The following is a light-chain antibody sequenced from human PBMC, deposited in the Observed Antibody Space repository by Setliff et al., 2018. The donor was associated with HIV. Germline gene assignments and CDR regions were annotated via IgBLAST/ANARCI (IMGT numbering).Light chain of an antibody. CDR2: EVT. CDR1: SSDVGGYNY. Sequence: QSGLTQPASVSGSPGQSITISCTGTSSDVGGYNYVSWYQHHPGKAPKLMIYEVTNRPSGVSTRFSGSESGNTASLTISGLQAEDDANYYCSSYTSTYTLYVFGTGTKVTV. V-gene: IGLV2-14*01. J-gene: IGLJ1*01. CDR3: SSYTSTYTLYV.